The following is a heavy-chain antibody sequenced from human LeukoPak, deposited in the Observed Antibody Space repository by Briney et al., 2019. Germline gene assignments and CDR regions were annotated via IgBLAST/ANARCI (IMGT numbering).Heavy chain of an antibody. CDR1: GFSFSTYT. V-gene: IGHV3-23*01. CDR2: INGRGDST. J-gene: IGHJ4*02. CDR3: TRDFDFSSAI. D-gene: IGHD3-3*01. Sequence: GGSLRLSCAASGFSFSTYTMNWVRQAPGKGLEWVSAINGRGDSTFYADSVKGQFTISRDNAKNTLFLQMNSLRAEDTAVYYCTRDFDFSSAIWGQGTLVTVSS.